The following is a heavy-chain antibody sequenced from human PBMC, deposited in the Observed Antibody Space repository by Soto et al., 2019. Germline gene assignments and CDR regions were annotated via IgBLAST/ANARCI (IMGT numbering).Heavy chain of an antibody. Sequence: ASVKVSCKASGYTFTSYVISWVRQAPGQGLEWMGWISAYNGNTNYAQKLQGRVTMTTDTSTSTAYMELRSLRSDDTAVYYCARAPVGYSSSWYPIYYYYGMDVWGQGTTVTVSS. V-gene: IGHV1-18*04. J-gene: IGHJ6*02. CDR2: ISAYNGNT. CDR1: GYTFTSYV. CDR3: ARAPVGYSSSWYPIYYYYGMDV. D-gene: IGHD6-13*01.